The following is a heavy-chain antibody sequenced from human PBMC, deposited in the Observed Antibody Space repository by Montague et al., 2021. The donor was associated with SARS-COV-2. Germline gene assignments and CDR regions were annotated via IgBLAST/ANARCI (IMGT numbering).Heavy chain of an antibody. J-gene: IGHJ6*02. CDR2: TYYRSEWYN. D-gene: IGHD6-19*01. CDR3: ARGADRYYFYGMDV. V-gene: IGHV6-1*01. CDR1: GDSDSGDRAA. Sequence: CAISGDSDSGDRAAWNWIKQSPAIDLQWLGGTYYRSEWYNEYAVSVNSRITINPDTSKNQFSLQVNSVTPEDTAVYYCARGADRYYFYGMDVWGQGTTVTVSS.